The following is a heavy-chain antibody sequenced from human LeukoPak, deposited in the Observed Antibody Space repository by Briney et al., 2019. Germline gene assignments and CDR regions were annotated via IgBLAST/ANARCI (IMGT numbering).Heavy chain of an antibody. V-gene: IGHV3-49*04. CDR1: GFTFGDYA. CDR3: TRDEYPDYYYGMDV. CDR2: IRSKAYGGTT. J-gene: IGHJ6*02. Sequence: LAGGSLRLSCTASGFTFGDYAMSWVRQAPGKGLEWVGFIRSKAYGGTTEYAASVKGRFTISRDDSKRIAYLQMNSLKTEDTAVYYCTRDEYPDYYYGMDVWGQGTTVTVSS. D-gene: IGHD2-2*02.